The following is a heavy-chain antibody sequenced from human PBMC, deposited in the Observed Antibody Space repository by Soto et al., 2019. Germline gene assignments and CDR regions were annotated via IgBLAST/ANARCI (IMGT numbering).Heavy chain of an antibody. CDR2: IYYSGST. CDR1: GGSISSYY. V-gene: IGHV4-59*08. Sequence: QVQLQESGPGLVKPSETLSLTCTVSGGSISSYYWSWIRQPPGKGLEWIGYIYYSGSTNYNPSLKRRITIAVNTSRYQFSQKLSSVTAADPAVYYCARLLWSHSNGFNPWGQVTLVTVSS. J-gene: IGHJ5*02. CDR3: ARLLWSHSNGFNP. D-gene: IGHD3-10*01.